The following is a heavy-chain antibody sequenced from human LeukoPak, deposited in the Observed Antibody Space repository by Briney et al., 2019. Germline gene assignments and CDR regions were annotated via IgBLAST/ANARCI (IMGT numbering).Heavy chain of an antibody. J-gene: IGHJ4*02. D-gene: IGHD2-21*01. V-gene: IGHV4-39*01. CDR3: ARLGGGLWGY. CDR2: IYYSGST. Sequence: PSETLSLTCTVSGGSISSSSYYWGWIRQPPGKGLEWIGSIYYSGSTYYNPSLKSRVTISVDTSKNQFSLKLSSVTAADTAVYYCARLGGGLWGYWGQGTLVTVSS. CDR1: GGSISSSSYY.